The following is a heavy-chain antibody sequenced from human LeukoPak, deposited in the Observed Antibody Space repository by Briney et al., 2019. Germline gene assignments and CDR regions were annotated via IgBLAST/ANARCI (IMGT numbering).Heavy chain of an antibody. CDR3: ARGSSSYTRLESTTTTYYYYHYMDV. CDR2: IYHSGST. CDR1: GSSISSDYY. D-gene: IGHD2/OR15-2a*01. J-gene: IGHJ6*03. V-gene: IGHV4-38-2*02. Sequence: SETLSLTCIVSGSSISSDYYWGWIRQPPGKGLEWIGSIYHSGSTSYKPSLKSRVTISVDTSKNLFSLRLSSVTAADTAVYYCARGSSSYTRLESTTTTYYYYHYMDVWGKGTTVTVSS.